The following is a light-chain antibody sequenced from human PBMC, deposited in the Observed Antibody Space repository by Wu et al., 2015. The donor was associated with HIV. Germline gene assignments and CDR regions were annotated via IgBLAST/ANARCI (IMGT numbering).Light chain of an antibody. J-gene: IGKJ3*01. Sequence: DRVSIICQASQDISQLFKLVSTETRESPEAPNLRCIQFATRGPSRFSGHGYGTDFTLTISSLQPEDIATYYCQQHDNLPLTFGPGTKVDI. V-gene: IGKV1-33*01. CDR2: CI. CDR1: QDISQL. CDR3: QQHDNLPLT.